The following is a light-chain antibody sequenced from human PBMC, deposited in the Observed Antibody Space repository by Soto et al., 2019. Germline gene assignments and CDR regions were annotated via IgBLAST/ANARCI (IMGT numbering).Light chain of an antibody. V-gene: IGKV1-5*03. CDR1: QSISSW. Sequence: DIQMTQSPSTLSASVGDRVTITCRASQSISSWLAWYQQKPGKAPKLLIYQASSLESGVPSRFSGSGSGTEFTLTISSLQPDXFATXXCQQYNSYSRTFGQGTKVEIK. J-gene: IGKJ1*01. CDR3: QQYNSYSRT. CDR2: QAS.